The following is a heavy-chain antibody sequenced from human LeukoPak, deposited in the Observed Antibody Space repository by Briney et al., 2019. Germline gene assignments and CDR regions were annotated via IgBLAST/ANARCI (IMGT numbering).Heavy chain of an antibody. J-gene: IGHJ4*02. Sequence: PGGSLRLSCAASGFTFSSYAMSWVRQAPGKGLEWVSAISGSGGSTYYADSVKGRFTISRDNSKNTLYLQMNSLRAEDTAVYYCAKDPGNYYYDSSGLFDYWGQGTLVTVSS. CDR2: ISGSGGST. D-gene: IGHD3-22*01. V-gene: IGHV3-23*01. CDR1: GFTFSSYA. CDR3: AKDPGNYYYDSSGLFDY.